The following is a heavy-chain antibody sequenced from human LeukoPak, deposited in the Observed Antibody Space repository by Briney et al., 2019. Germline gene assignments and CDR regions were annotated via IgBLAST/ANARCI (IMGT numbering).Heavy chain of an antibody. CDR3: ARGDYYDSSGYSQEDY. CDR1: GGSISSGDYY. Sequence: SETLSLTCTVSGGSISSGDYYWSWIRQPPGKGLEWIGYIYYSGSTYYSPSLKSRVTISVDTSKNQFSLKLSSVTAADTAVYYCARGDYYDSSGYSQEDYWGQGTLVTVSS. D-gene: IGHD3-22*01. J-gene: IGHJ4*02. V-gene: IGHV4-30-4*01. CDR2: IYYSGST.